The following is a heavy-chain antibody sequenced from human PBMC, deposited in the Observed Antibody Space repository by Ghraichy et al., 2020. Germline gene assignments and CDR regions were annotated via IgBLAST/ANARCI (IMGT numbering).Heavy chain of an antibody. CDR3: ARDQEAVTGTRWYFDL. Sequence: GGSLRLSCAASGFTSSNYWMHWVRQAPGKGLVWVSRINRDGSSTRYAESVKGRFTISRDNAKNTLYLQMNSLRAEDTAVYYCARDQEAVTGTRWYFDLWGRGTLVTVSS. D-gene: IGHD6-19*01. CDR2: INRDGSST. CDR1: GFTSSNYW. V-gene: IGHV3-74*01. J-gene: IGHJ2*01.